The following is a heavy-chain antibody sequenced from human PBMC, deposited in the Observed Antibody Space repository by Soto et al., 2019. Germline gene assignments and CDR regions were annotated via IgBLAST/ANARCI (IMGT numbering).Heavy chain of an antibody. V-gene: IGHV1-69*12. CDR3: ASPPVAATYYYGMDV. CDR2: IIPIFGTA. Sequence: QVQLVQSGAEVKKPGSSVKVSCKASGGTFSSYAISWVRQAPGQGLEWLGGIIPIFGTANYARKFQGRVTITADESTSTAYMELSSLRSEDTAVYYCASPPVAATYYYGMDVWGQGTTVTVSS. CDR1: GGTFSSYA. J-gene: IGHJ6*02. D-gene: IGHD1-26*01.